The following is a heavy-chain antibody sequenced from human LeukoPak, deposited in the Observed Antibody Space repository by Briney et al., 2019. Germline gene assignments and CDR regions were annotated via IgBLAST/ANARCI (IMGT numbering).Heavy chain of an antibody. Sequence: HPGGSLRLSCAASGFTVSSNYMSWVRQAPGKGLEWVSVIYSGGSTYYADSVKGRFTISRDNSKNTLYLQMNSLRAEDTAVYYCARVRYDILTGDDAFDIWGQGTMATVSS. J-gene: IGHJ3*02. V-gene: IGHV3-66*01. D-gene: IGHD3-9*01. CDR1: GFTVSSNY. CDR3: ARVRYDILTGDDAFDI. CDR2: IYSGGST.